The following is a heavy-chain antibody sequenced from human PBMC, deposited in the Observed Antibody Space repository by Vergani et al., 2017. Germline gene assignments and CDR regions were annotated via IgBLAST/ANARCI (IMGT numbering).Heavy chain of an antibody. CDR1: GFTFSSYG. J-gene: IGHJ6*02. CDR2: ISYDGSNK. V-gene: IGHV3-30*03. D-gene: IGHD3-10*01. CDR3: VGGTQLLWFGDSYYGMDV. Sequence: VQLVESGGGLVQPGGSLRLSCAASGFTFSSYGMHWVRQAPGKGLEWVAVISYDGSNKYYADSVKGRFTISRDNSKNTLYLQMNSLRSEDTAVYYCVGGTQLLWFGDSYYGMDVWGQGTTVTVSS.